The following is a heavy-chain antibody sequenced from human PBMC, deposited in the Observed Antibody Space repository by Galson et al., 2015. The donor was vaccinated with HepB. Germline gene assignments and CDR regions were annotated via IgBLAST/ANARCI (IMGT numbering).Heavy chain of an antibody. V-gene: IGHV1-24*01. CDR3: ATSGYPGHRRYSGRYFRS. J-gene: IGHJ4*02. Sequence: SVKVSCKVSGYTLTELSMHWVRQAPGKGLEWMGGFDSEDGETIYAQKFQARVTMTEDTSTDTAYMELSSLRSEDTAVYYCATSGYPGHRRYSGRYFRSWGQGTLVTVSS. CDR2: FDSEDGET. D-gene: IGHD1-26*01. CDR1: GYTLTELS.